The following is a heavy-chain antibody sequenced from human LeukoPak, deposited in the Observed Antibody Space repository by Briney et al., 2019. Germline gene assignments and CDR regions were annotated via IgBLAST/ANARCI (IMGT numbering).Heavy chain of an antibody. V-gene: IGHV4-39*01. J-gene: IGHJ3*02. CDR3: AGLAYYPRGAFDI. Sequence: PSETLSLTCTVSGGSISSSSYYWGWIRQPPGKGLEWIGSIYYSGSTYYNPSLKSRVTISVDTSKNQFSLKLSSVTAADTAVYYCAGLAYYPRGAFDIWGQGTMVTVSS. D-gene: IGHD3-10*01. CDR1: GGSISSSSYY. CDR2: IYYSGST.